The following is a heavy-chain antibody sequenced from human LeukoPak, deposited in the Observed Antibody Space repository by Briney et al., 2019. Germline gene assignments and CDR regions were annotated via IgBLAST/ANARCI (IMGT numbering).Heavy chain of an antibody. J-gene: IGHJ4*02. D-gene: IGHD3-10*01. Sequence: GGSLRLSCAASGFTFSNAWMNWVRQAPGKGLEWVGHIKSKADGGTTDYAAPVKGRFTISRDDSKNTLFLQMNSLKTEDTAVYYCTTNLWFGQLLVDYWGQGTLVTVSS. CDR3: TTNLWFGQLLVDY. CDR2: IKSKADGGTT. CDR1: GFTFSNAW. V-gene: IGHV3-15*01.